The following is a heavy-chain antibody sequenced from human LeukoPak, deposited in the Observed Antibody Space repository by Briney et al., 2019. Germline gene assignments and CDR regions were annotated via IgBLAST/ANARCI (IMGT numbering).Heavy chain of an antibody. J-gene: IGHJ4*02. CDR1: GGSFSGYY. V-gene: IGHV4-34*01. Sequence: SETLSLICAVYGGSFSGYYWSWIRQPPGKGLEWIGEINHSGSTNYNPSLKSRVTISVDTSKNQFSLKLSSVTAADTAVYYCARLYYFDYWGQGTLVTVSS. CDR2: INHSGST. CDR3: ARLYYFDY.